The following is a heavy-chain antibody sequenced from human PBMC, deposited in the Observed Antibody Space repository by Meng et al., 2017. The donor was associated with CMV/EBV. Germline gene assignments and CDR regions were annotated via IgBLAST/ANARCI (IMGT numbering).Heavy chain of an antibody. CDR1: GGSISSYY. V-gene: IGHV4-34*01. CDR3: ASRRSPHAFDI. CDR2: INHSGST. J-gene: IGHJ3*02. Sequence: GSLRLSCTVSGGSISSYYWSWIRQPPGKGLEWIGEINHSGSTNYNPSLKSRVTISVDTSKDQFSLKLSSVTAADTAVYYCASRRSPHAFDIWGQGTMVTVSS.